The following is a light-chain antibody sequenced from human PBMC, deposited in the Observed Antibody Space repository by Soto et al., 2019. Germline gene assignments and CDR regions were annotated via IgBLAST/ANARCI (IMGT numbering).Light chain of an antibody. CDR2: DVS. V-gene: IGLV2-14*03. Sequence: QSVLPQPASVSGSPVQSVTISCAGTSSDVGGYNFVSWYQQHPGKAPQLMIYDVSSRPSGVSNRFSGSKSGNTASLTISGLQAEDEADYYCSSYTSSYTYVFGPGTRSPS. CDR3: SSYTSSYTYV. J-gene: IGLJ1*01. CDR1: SSDVGGYNF.